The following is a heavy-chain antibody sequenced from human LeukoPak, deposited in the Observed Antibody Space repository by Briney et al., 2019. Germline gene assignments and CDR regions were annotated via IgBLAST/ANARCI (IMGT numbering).Heavy chain of an antibody. CDR2: ISSSSSYI. J-gene: IGHJ6*02. Sequence: GGSLRLSCAASGFTFSSYSMNWVRQAPGKGLEWVSSISSSSSYIYYADSVKGRFTISRDNAKNSLYLQMNSLRAEDTAVYYCARDPTRYGDYLYYYYGMDVWGQGTTVTVSS. CDR1: GFTFSSYS. V-gene: IGHV3-21*01. D-gene: IGHD4-17*01. CDR3: ARDPTRYGDYLYYYYGMDV.